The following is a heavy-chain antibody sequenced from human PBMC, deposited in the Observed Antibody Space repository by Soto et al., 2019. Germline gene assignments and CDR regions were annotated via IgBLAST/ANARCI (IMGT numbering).Heavy chain of an antibody. J-gene: IGHJ4*02. CDR2: VHYSGST. V-gene: IGHV4-31*03. CDR1: GDSISSGEYY. D-gene: IGHD3-10*01. CDR3: ARSPPSSGSSYFEN. Sequence: QVHLQESSPGLVKPSETLSLTCSVSGDSISSGEYYWNWIRQHPVKGLEWIGFVHYSGSTFYNPSLECRVSISIDTSQNRFTLKVTSVTSADTAVYYGARSPPSSGSSYFENWGQGTLITIS.